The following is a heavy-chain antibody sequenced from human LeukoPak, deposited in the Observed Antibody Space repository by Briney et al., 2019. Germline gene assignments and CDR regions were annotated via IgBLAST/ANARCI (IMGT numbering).Heavy chain of an antibody. CDR1: GGSISTYY. CDR3: ARGVTIQLSSRRYYFDY. V-gene: IGHV4-59*01. J-gene: IGHJ4*02. Sequence: PSETLSLTCIVSGGSISTYYWSWIRQPPGKGLEWIGYIYYSGSTNYNPSLKSRVTISVDTSKNQFSLKLSSVTAADSAVYYCARGVTIQLSSRRYYFDYWGQGTLVTVSS. D-gene: IGHD5-18*01. CDR2: IYYSGST.